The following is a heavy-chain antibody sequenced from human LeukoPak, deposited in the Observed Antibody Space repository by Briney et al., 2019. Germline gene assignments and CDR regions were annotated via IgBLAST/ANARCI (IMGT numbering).Heavy chain of an antibody. CDR1: GFTFSSYS. CDR2: ISSSSSYI. CDR3: ARDRGIAAAGQYFQH. J-gene: IGHJ1*01. V-gene: IGHV3-21*01. D-gene: IGHD6-13*01. Sequence: GSLRLSCAASGFTFSSYSMNWVRQAPGKGLEWVSSISSSSSYIYYADSVKGRFTISRDNAKDSLYLQMNSLRAEDTAVYYCARDRGIAAAGQYFQHWGQGTLVTVSS.